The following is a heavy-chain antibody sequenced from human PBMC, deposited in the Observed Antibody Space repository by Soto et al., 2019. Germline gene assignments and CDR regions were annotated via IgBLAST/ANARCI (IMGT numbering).Heavy chain of an antibody. CDR1: GASISSTSY. CDR2: MYHSGNT. CDR3: ARQTGLVRGVIDS. D-gene: IGHD3-10*01. Sequence: QLQLQESGPGLVKPSGTLSLTCTVSGASISSTSYWGWIRQPPGKGPAWIWAMYHSGNTYYTPSPNSRVHVSVATSKSQISLRLTSVTAADTAVDYCARQTGLVRGVIDSWGQGTLVTVSS. J-gene: IGHJ4*02. V-gene: IGHV4-39*01.